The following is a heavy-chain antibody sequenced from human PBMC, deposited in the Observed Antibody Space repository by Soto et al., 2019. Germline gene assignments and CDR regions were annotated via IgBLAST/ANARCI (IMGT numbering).Heavy chain of an antibody. CDR1: GFTFSSYS. J-gene: IGHJ3*02. D-gene: IGHD2-2*01. V-gene: IGHV3-21*01. CDR3: ARVGGGYQLLHAFDI. Sequence: ETLSLSCAASGFTFSSYSMNWVRQAPGKGLEWVSSISSSSSYIYYADSVKGRFTISRDNAKNSLYLQMNSLRAEDTAVYYCARVGGGYQLLHAFDIWGQGTMVTVSS. CDR2: ISSSSSYI.